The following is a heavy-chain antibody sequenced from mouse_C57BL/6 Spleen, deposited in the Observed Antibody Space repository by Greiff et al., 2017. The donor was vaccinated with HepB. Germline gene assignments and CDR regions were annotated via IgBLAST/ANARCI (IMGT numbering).Heavy chain of an antibody. Sequence: EVMLVESGGGLVQPGGSLSLSCAASGFTFTDYYMSWVRQPPGKALEWLGFIRNKANGYTTEYSASVKGRFTISRDNSQSILYLQMNALRAEDSATYYCARVTTVVAKDAMDYWGQGTSVTVSS. CDR1: GFTFTDYY. J-gene: IGHJ4*01. CDR2: IRNKANGYTT. CDR3: ARVTTVVAKDAMDY. D-gene: IGHD1-1*01. V-gene: IGHV7-3*01.